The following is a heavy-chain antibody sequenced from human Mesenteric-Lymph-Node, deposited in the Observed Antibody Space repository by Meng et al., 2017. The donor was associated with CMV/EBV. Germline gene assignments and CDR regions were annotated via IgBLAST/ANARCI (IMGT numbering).Heavy chain of an antibody. J-gene: IGHJ5*02. Sequence: ESLKISCAVYGGSFSGYYWSWIRQPPGKGLEWLGEINHSGNTNYNPSLKSRVTISVDTSKNQFSLKLSSVTAADTAVYYCARAGPGYGSGSYYRGAWFDPWGQGTLVTVSS. CDR1: GGSFSGYY. V-gene: IGHV4-34*01. CDR2: INHSGNT. D-gene: IGHD3-10*01. CDR3: ARAGPGYGSGSYYRGAWFDP.